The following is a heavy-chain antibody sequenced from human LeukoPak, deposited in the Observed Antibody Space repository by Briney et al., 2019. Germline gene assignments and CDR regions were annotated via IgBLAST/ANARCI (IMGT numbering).Heavy chain of an antibody. D-gene: IGHD3-10*01. CDR2: ISSSGSTI. J-gene: IGHJ6*03. Sequence: PGGSLRPSCPPPGSTSSNNSRGWFGQPQGKGLGWVSYISSSGSTIYYADSVKGRFTISRDNAKNSLYLQMNSLRAEDTAVYYCARGSYYYYYMDVWGKGTTVTVSS. V-gene: IGHV3-11*01. CDR3: ARGSYYYYYMDV. CDR1: GSTSSNNS.